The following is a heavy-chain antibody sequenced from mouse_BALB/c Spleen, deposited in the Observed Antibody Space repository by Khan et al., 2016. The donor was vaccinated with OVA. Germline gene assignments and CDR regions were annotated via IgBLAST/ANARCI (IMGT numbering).Heavy chain of an antibody. CDR2: INPSNGYT. J-gene: IGHJ3*01. Sequence: VQLQQSGAELARPGASVKMSCKASGYTFTSYTIHWIKKRPGQGLEWIGYINPSNGYTNYNQTFKDKATLTTEKSSTPASLQLSSLTSDDSAVYNCVRDGAYHRNDGWFAYWGQGTLVTVSA. D-gene: IGHD2-14*01. V-gene: IGHV1-4*01. CDR1: GYTFTSYT. CDR3: VRDGAYHRNDGWFAY.